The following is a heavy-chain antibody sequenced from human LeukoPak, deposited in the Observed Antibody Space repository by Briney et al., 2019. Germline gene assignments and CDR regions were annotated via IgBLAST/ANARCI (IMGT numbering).Heavy chain of an antibody. CDR1: GFIFSSYE. D-gene: IGHD3-10*01. V-gene: IGHV3-53*01. Sequence: PGGSLRLSCAASGFIFSSYEMNWVRQAPGKGLEWVSVIYSGGSTYYADSVKGRFTISRDNSKNTLYLQMNSLRAEDTAVYYCARDLTRYGSGSYLAFDIWGQGTMVTVSS. CDR3: ARDLTRYGSGSYLAFDI. J-gene: IGHJ3*02. CDR2: IYSGGST.